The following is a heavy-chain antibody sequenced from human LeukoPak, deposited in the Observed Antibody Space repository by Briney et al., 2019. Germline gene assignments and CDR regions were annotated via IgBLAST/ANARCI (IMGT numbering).Heavy chain of an antibody. CDR2: ISYDGSNK. J-gene: IGHJ3*01. CDR3: ARKPRSGYFFDL. CDR1: GFTFSSYA. Sequence: PGGSLRLSCAASGFTFSSYAMHWVRQAPGKGLEWVAVISYDGSNKYYADSVKGRFTISRDNSKNTLYLQMSSLRAEDTAVYYGARKPRSGYFFDLGGQGTRVTVSS. D-gene: IGHD3-22*01. V-gene: IGHV3-30-3*01.